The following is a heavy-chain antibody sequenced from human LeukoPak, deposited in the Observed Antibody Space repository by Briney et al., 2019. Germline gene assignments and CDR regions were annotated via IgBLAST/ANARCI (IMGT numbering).Heavy chain of an antibody. CDR2: ISGSGGST. CDR1: GFTFDDYA. CDR3: AKTLNYQLLYSQSDY. D-gene: IGHD2-2*02. Sequence: GGSLRLSCAASGFTFDDYAMHWVRQAPGKGLEWVSAISGSGGSTYYADSVKGRFTISRDNSKNTLYLQMNSLRAEDTAVYYCAKTLNYQLLYSQSDYWGQGTLVTVSS. V-gene: IGHV3-23*01. J-gene: IGHJ4*02.